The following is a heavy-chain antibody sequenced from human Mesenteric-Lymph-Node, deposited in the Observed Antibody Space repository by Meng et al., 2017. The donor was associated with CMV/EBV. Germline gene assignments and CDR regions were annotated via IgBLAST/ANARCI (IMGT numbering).Heavy chain of an antibody. J-gene: IGHJ4*02. CDR2: INPNSGGT. D-gene: IGHD2-2*01. CDR3: AREVVGRATPY. CDR1: GYTFTGYY. Sequence: ASVQVSCKASGYTFTGYYIHWVRQAPGQGLEWMGWINPNSGGTNYAQKFQGRVTMTTDTSISTAYMEVSGLRSDDMAVYYCAREVVGRATPYWGQGTLVTVSS. V-gene: IGHV1-2*02.